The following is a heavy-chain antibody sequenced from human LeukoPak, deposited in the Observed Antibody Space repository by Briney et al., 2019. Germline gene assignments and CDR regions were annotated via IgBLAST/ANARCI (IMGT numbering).Heavy chain of an antibody. D-gene: IGHD3-10*01. V-gene: IGHV3-21*01. CDR1: GFAFSTYS. CDR3: ARATGGSGNPTGYYYGMDV. CDR2: ISSSSSYI. Sequence: GGSLRLSCAVSGFAFSTYSMDWVRQAPGKGLEWVSSISSSSSYIYYADSVKGRFTISRDNAKNSLYLQMNSLRAEDMAVYYCARATGGSGNPTGYYYGMDVWGQGTTVTVSS. J-gene: IGHJ6*02.